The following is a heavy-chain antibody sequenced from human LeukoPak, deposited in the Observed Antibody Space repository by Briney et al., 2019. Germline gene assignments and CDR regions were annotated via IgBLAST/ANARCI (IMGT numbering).Heavy chain of an antibody. CDR1: GFPFSNYW. Sequence: GGSLELSFAASGFPFSNYWMTWVRQAPGKGLEWVANIKQDGSEKYYVDSVKGRVTISRDNAKNSLFLQMNSLRAEDTAVYYCARDRYSSYWGQGTLVTVSS. J-gene: IGHJ4*02. V-gene: IGHV3-7*01. CDR2: IKQDGSEK. D-gene: IGHD6-19*01. CDR3: ARDRYSSY.